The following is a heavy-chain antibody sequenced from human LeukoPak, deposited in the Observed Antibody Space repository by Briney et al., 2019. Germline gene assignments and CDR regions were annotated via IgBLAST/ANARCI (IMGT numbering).Heavy chain of an antibody. D-gene: IGHD5-18*01. CDR2: IYYSGST. CDR1: GGSISSSSYY. J-gene: IGHJ2*01. Sequence: PSETLSLTCTVSGGSISSSSYYWGWIRQPPGKGLEWIGSIYYSGSTYYNPSLKSRVTMSVDMSKNRLSLRLTSVTAADTAVYYCARSGYSYDSAVYWNFDLWGRGTLVTVSS. V-gene: IGHV4-39*07. CDR3: ARSGYSYDSAVYWNFDL.